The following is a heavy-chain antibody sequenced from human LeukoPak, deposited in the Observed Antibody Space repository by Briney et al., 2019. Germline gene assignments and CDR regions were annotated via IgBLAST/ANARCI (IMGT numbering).Heavy chain of an antibody. CDR3: ASRNFGSSPFDY. CDR1: GFTFSSNW. V-gene: IGHV3-74*01. CDR2: ISSDGSNT. Sequence: PGGSLRLSCAASGFTFSSNWMHWVRQAPGKGPVWVSRISSDGSNTNYADSVKGRFTISRDNAKNTLYLQMDSLTAEDTAVYYCASRNFGSSPFDYWGQGTLVTVSS. D-gene: IGHD3-10*01. J-gene: IGHJ4*02.